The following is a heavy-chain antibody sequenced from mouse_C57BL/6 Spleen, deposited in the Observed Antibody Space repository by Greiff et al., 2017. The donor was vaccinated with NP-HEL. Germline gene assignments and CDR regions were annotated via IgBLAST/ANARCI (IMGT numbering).Heavy chain of an antibody. J-gene: IGHJ4*01. V-gene: IGHV1-55*01. CDR1: GYTFTSYW. CDR3: AKFITTVVASMDY. D-gene: IGHD1-1*01. Sequence: VQLQQPGAELVKPGASVKMSCKASGYTFTSYWITWVKQRPGQGLEWIGDIYPGSGSTNYNEKFKSKATLTVDTSSSTAYMQLSSLTSEDSAVYYCAKFITTVVASMDYWGQGTSVTVSS. CDR2: IYPGSGST.